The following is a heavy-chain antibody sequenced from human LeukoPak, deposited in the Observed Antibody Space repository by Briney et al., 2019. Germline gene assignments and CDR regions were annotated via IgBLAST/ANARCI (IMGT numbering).Heavy chain of an antibody. CDR2: IRSDGNKK. CDR3: ANAAELPS. Sequence: GGSLRLSCAASGFTFSSYAMSWVRQAPGKGLEWVAFIRSDGNKKSSADSVKDRFTISRDNSKNTLYLQMNSLRAEDTAVYCCANAAELPSWGQGTLVTVSS. V-gene: IGHV3-30*02. J-gene: IGHJ5*02. CDR1: GFTFSSYA. D-gene: IGHD1-26*01.